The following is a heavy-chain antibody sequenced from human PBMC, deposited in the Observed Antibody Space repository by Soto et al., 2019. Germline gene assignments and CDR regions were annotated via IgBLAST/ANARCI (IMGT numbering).Heavy chain of an antibody. V-gene: IGHV3-66*04. CDR2: IYSGGTT. CDR3: ARPRAIVVILTANDAFHI. D-gene: IGHD3-22*01. Sequence: EVQLVESGGGLVQPGGSLRLCCAASGFSVSTNYMSWVRQAPGKGLEWISVIYSGGTTYYADSVKGRFTISRDHSKNTLNLKMTSMKAEHTVVYYYARPRAIVVILTANDAFHIWGQRTMVTVSS. CDR1: GFSVSTNY. J-gene: IGHJ3*02.